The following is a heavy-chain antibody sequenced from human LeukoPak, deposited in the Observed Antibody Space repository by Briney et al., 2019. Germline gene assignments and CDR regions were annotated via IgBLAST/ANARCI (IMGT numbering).Heavy chain of an antibody. D-gene: IGHD3-3*01. CDR1: GGSISSGDYY. V-gene: IGHV4-30-4*08. CDR3: ARGPTTSIRIFGVV. J-gene: IGHJ4*02. Sequence: SQTLSLTCTVSGGSISSGDYYWSWIRQPPGKGLEWIGYIYYSGSTYYNPSLKSRVTISVDTSKNQFSLKLSSVTAADTAVYYCARGPTTSIRIFGVVWGQGTLVTVSS. CDR2: IYYSGST.